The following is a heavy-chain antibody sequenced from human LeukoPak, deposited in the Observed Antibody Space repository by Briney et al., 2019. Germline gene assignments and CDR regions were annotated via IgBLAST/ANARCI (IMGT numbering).Heavy chain of an antibody. J-gene: IGHJ4*02. Sequence: SETLSLTCTVSGGSISSSSYYWGWIRQPPGKGLEWIGSIYYSGSTYYNPSLKSRVTISVDTSKNQFSLKLSSVTAADTAAYYCARRIYYYDSSGSNELVDYWGQGTLVTVSS. CDR3: ARRIYYYDSSGSNELVDY. CDR2: IYYSGST. CDR1: GGSISSSSYY. D-gene: IGHD3-22*01. V-gene: IGHV4-39*01.